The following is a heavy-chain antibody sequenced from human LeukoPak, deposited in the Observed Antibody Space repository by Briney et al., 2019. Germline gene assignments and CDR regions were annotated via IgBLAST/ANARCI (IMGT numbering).Heavy chain of an antibody. V-gene: IGHV4-34*01. CDR1: GVSFSGYY. Sequence: PSETLSLTCAVYGVSFSGYYWSWIRQPPGKGLEWIGEINHSGSTNYNPSLKSRVTISVDTSKNQFSLKLSSVTAADTAVYYCARLIGTRPPFDYWGQGTLVTVSS. CDR3: ARLIGTRPPFDY. J-gene: IGHJ4*02. CDR2: INHSGST.